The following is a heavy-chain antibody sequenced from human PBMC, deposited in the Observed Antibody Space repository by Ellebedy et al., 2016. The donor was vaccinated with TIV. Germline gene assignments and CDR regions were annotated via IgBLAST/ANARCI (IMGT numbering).Heavy chain of an antibody. J-gene: IGHJ4*02. Sequence: SQTLSLTXXISGDSVSSNSAAWNWIRQSPSRGLEWLGRTYYRSKWYNDYAVSVKSRITINPDTSKNQFSLQLNSVTPEDTAVYYCARGQGLDSSSWLVDYWGQGTLVTVSS. D-gene: IGHD6-13*01. CDR2: TYYRSKWYN. CDR1: GDSVSSNSAA. CDR3: ARGQGLDSSSWLVDY. V-gene: IGHV6-1*01.